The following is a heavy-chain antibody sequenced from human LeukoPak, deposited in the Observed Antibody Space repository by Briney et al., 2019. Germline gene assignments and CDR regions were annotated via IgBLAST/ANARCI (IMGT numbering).Heavy chain of an antibody. CDR1: GGSISSAGYY. CDR3: ARGGVPAAIYWFDP. V-gene: IGHV4-30-2*01. CDR2: IYYSGST. Sequence: PSETLSLTCTVSGGSISSAGYYWSWIRQPPGKGLEWIGYIYYSGSTYYNPSLKSRVTISVDRSTNQFSLDLASVTAADTAVYYCARGGVPAAIYWFDPWGQGTLVTVSS. J-gene: IGHJ5*02. D-gene: IGHD2-2*01.